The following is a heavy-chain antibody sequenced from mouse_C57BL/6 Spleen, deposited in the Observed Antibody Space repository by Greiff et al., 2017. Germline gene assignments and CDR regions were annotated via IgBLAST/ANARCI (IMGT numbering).Heavy chain of an antibody. V-gene: IGHV1-76*01. CDR2: IYPGSGNT. D-gene: IGHD2-4*01. CDR1: GYTFTDYY. Sequence: QVQLQQSGAELVRPGASVKLSCKASGYTFTDYYINWVKQRPGQGLEWIARIYPGSGNTYYNEKFKGKATLTAEKSSSTAYMQLSSLTSEDSAVYFCARYALRYDYDVGAMDYWGQGTSVTVSS. J-gene: IGHJ4*01. CDR3: ARYALRYDYDVGAMDY.